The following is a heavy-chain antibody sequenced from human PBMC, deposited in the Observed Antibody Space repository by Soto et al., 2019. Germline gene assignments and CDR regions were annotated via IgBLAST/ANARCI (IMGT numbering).Heavy chain of an antibody. V-gene: IGHV1-18*01. Sequence: QVQLVLSGAEVKKPGASVKVSCKASGYTFTSYGISWVRQAPGQGLEWMGWISAYNGNTNYAQKLQGRVTMTTDTSTSTAYMELRSLRSDDTAVYYCARDRPVLRFLEWLYYNYGGQGTLVTVSS. CDR1: GYTFTSYG. J-gene: IGHJ4*02. D-gene: IGHD3-3*01. CDR3: ARDRPVLRFLEWLYYNY. CDR2: ISAYNGNT.